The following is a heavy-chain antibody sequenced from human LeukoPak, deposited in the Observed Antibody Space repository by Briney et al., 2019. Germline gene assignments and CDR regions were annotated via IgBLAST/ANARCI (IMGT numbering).Heavy chain of an antibody. CDR1: GFTFSAYW. J-gene: IGHJ4*02. Sequence: GGSLRLSCAASGFTFSAYWMTWVRQAPGKGLEWVASMKQDGSDKNYVGSVKGRFAISRDNAKNSVFLQMSSLRAEDTAVYYCARGRIYYDTTGYEGYLDYWGQGALVTVSS. CDR3: ARGRIYYDTTGYEGYLDY. CDR2: MKQDGSDK. D-gene: IGHD3-22*01. V-gene: IGHV3-7*01.